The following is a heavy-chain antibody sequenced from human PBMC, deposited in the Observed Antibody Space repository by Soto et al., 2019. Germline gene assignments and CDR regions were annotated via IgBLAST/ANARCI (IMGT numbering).Heavy chain of an antibody. J-gene: IGHJ4*02. CDR1: GYTFTSYG. CDR3: ARGGGNDARPVDY. Sequence: QVQLVQSGAEVKKPGASVKVSCKASGYTFTSYGISWVRQAPGQGLEWMGWISAYNGNTNYVQKVQGRVTMTTYTSPSTAYMEVRSLRSDSTAGYYCARGGGNDARPVDYWGKGTLVTVSS. V-gene: IGHV1-18*01. CDR2: ISAYNGNT. D-gene: IGHD5-12*01.